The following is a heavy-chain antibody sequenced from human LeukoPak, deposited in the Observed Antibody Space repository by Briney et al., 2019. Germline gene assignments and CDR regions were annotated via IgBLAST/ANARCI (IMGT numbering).Heavy chain of an antibody. J-gene: IGHJ4*02. D-gene: IGHD3-22*01. Sequence: PGGSLRLSCAASGFTFSSYAMSWVRQAPGKGLEWVSAISGSGGNTYYADSVQGRFTISRDNSKNTLYLQMSSLRAEDTALYYCAKDPSLSYDSSGYYYHYWSQGTLVTVSS. CDR3: AKDPSLSYDSSGYYYHY. CDR2: ISGSGGNT. V-gene: IGHV3-23*01. CDR1: GFTFSSYA.